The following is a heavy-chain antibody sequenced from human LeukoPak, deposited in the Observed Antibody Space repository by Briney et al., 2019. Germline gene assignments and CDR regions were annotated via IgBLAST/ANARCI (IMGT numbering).Heavy chain of an antibody. J-gene: IGHJ4*02. D-gene: IGHD6-19*01. Sequence: GGCLRLSCAVPGFTFSSYDMQWVRQATGKGLEWDSAIGPAGDTYYQGPGKGRFAISRENGKNSLYLQMNSLRAGDTAVYYCARAVSSGWYGDWGQRALVAVSS. CDR2: IGPAGDT. CDR1: GFTFSSYD. V-gene: IGHV3-13*01. CDR3: ARAVSSGWYGD.